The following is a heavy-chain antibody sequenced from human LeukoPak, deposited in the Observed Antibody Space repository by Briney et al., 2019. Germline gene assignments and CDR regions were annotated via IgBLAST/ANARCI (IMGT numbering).Heavy chain of an antibody. CDR1: GYTFTSYG. J-gene: IGHJ4*02. Sequence: ASVKVSCTASGYTFTSYGISWVRQAPGQGLEWMGWISAYNGNTNYAQKLQGRVTMTTDTSTSTAYMELRSLRSDDTAVYYCARDRWYYGSGSSPLDYWGQGTLVTVSS. V-gene: IGHV1-18*04. CDR3: ARDRWYYGSGSSPLDY. CDR2: ISAYNGNT. D-gene: IGHD3-10*01.